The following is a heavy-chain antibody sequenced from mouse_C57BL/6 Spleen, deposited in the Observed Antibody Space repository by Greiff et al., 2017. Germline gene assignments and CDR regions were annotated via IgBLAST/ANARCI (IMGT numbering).Heavy chain of an antibody. J-gene: IGHJ2*01. CDR2: ISDGGSYT. D-gene: IGHD1-1*01. CDR1: GFTFSSYA. V-gene: IGHV5-4*01. Sequence: VQLKESGGGLVKPGGSLKLSCAASGFTFSSYAMSWVRQTPEKRLEWVATISDGGSYTYYPDNVKGRFTISRDNAKNNLYLQMSHLKSEDTAMYYCARDPNGSSLDYWGQGTTLTVSS. CDR3: ARDPNGSSLDY.